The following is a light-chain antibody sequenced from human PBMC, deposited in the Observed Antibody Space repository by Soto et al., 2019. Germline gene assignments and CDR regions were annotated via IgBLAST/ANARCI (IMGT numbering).Light chain of an antibody. CDR1: SSDVDIYNY. CDR2: EVS. J-gene: IGLJ3*02. Sequence: QSALTQPASVSGSPGQSITISCTGTSSDVDIYNYVSWYQHHPGKAPKLMIYEVSNRPSGVSNRFSGSKSGNTASLTISGLQSQDEADYYCNSYTSSSLWVFGGGTKVTVL. V-gene: IGLV2-14*01. CDR3: NSYTSSSLWV.